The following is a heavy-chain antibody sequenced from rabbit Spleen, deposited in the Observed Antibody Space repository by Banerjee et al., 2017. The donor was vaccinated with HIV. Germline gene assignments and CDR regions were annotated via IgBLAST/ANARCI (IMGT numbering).Heavy chain of an antibody. J-gene: IGHJ4*01. V-gene: IGHV1S47*01. Sequence: QEQLVESGGGLVQPEGSLTLTCKASGIDFSVNVMCWVRQAPGKGPEWIACINTYTAKSVYATWATGRFTISRTSSTTVTLQMTSLTAADTATYICARDLVTVIGWNFNLWGPGTLVTVS. CDR2: INTYTAKS. D-gene: IGHD5-1*01. CDR3: ARDLVTVIGWNFNL. CDR1: GIDFSVNV.